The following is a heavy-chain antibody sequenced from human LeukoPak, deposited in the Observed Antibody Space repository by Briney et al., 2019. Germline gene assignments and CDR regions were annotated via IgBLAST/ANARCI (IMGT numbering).Heavy chain of an antibody. J-gene: IGHJ4*02. D-gene: IGHD3-16*02. Sequence: PSETLSLTCTVSTGSINSYYRGWVRQPAGRGLEWIGRIYTTGHTDYDPSLQSRVTMSVDASQKQFSLNLRSVTAADTAIYFSARHGYTASHFFLDYWSQGTLVTVSS. CDR3: ARHGYTASHFFLDY. CDR2: IYTTGHT. CDR1: TGSINSYY. V-gene: IGHV4-4*07.